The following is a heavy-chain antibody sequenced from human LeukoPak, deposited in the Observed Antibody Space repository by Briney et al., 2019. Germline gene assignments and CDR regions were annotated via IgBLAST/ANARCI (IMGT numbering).Heavy chain of an antibody. V-gene: IGHV3-30*18. Sequence: GGSLRLSCAASGFTFSSYGMHWVRQAPGKGLEWVAVISYDGSNKYYADSVKGRFTISRDNSKNTLYLQMNSLRAEDTAVYYCAKDTVVPAAPKKYNWFDPWGQGTLVTVSS. D-gene: IGHD2-2*01. CDR3: AKDTVVPAAPKKYNWFDP. CDR2: ISYDGSNK. CDR1: GFTFSSYG. J-gene: IGHJ5*02.